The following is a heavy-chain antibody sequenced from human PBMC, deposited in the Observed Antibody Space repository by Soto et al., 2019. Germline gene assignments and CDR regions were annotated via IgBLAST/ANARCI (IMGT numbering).Heavy chain of an antibody. CDR1: GGSFSGYY. D-gene: IGHD4-4*01. Sequence: SETLSLTCAVYGGSFSGYYWSWIRQPPGKGLEWIGEINHSGSTNYNPSLKSRVTISVDTSKNQFSLKLSSVTAADTAVYYCATADSNYVDYWGQGTLVTVSS. CDR3: ATADSNYVDY. CDR2: INHSGST. V-gene: IGHV4-34*01. J-gene: IGHJ4*02.